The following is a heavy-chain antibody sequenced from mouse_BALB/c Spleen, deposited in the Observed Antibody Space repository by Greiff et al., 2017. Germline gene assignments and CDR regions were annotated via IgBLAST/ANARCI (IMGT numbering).Heavy chain of an antibody. CDR2: ISYSGST. D-gene: IGHD2-14*01. V-gene: IGHV3-2*02. CDR1: GYSITSDYA. CDR3: ARNRYDAAWFAY. J-gene: IGHJ3*01. Sequence: EVKLEESGPGLVKPSQSLSLTCTVTGYSITSDYAWYWIRQFPGNKLEWMGYISYSGSTSYNPSLKSRISITRDTSKNQFFLQLNSVTTEDTATYYCARNRYDAAWFAYWGQGTLVTVSA.